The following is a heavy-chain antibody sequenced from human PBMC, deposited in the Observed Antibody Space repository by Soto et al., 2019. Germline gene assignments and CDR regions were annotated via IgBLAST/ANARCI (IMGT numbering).Heavy chain of an antibody. CDR3: ARENSRISPRLFQH. Sequence: AGSLRLSCVASGFIFSDYAMHWARQAPGKGLEWVALISPAGTNKYYADSAKGRFTISRDNPKNTLYLQMNSVRPEDTGLYYCARENSRISPRLFQHWGHGTLVTVSS. V-gene: IGHV3-30-3*01. J-gene: IGHJ1*01. CDR2: ISPAGTNK. D-gene: IGHD6-6*01. CDR1: GFIFSDYA.